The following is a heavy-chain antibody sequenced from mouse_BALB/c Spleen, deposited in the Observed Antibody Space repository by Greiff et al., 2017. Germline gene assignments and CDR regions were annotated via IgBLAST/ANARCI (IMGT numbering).Heavy chain of an antibody. Sequence: EVKLQESGPGLVKPSQSLSLTCSVTGYSITSGYYWNWIRQFPGNKLEWMGYISYDGSNNYNPSLKNRISITRDTSKNQFFLKLNSVTTEDTATYYCARAGPLYGYLNGGWYFDVWGAGTTVTVSS. D-gene: IGHD1-2*01. CDR2: ISYDGSN. V-gene: IGHV3-6*02. CDR1: GYSITSGYY. CDR3: ARAGPLYGYLNGGWYFDV. J-gene: IGHJ1*01.